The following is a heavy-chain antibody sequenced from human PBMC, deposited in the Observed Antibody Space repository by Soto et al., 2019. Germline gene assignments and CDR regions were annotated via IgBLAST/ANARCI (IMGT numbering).Heavy chain of an antibody. CDR2: INHSGST. CDR1: GGSFSGYY. J-gene: IGHJ3*02. D-gene: IGHD6-13*01. Sequence: SETLSLTCAVYGGSFSGYYWSWIRQPPGKGLEWIGEINHSGSTNYNPSLKSRVTISVDTSKNQFSLKLSSVTAADTAVYYCARGKGVDSSSWYQAFDIWGQGTMVTVSS. V-gene: IGHV4-34*01. CDR3: ARGKGVDSSSWYQAFDI.